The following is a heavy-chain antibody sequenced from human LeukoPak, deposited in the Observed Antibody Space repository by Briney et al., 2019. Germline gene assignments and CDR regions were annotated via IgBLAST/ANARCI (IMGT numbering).Heavy chain of an antibody. J-gene: IGHJ5*02. Sequence: PGGSLRLSCAASGFIFSTYAMTWVRQAPGKGLEWVSALSASGGTTYYADSVQGRFATSRDNSKNTLYLQMNSLRAEDTAVYYCAKLPREYCSSTSCPNWFDTWGQGTLVTVSS. CDR1: GFIFSTYA. V-gene: IGHV3-23*01. CDR2: LSASGGTT. CDR3: AKLPREYCSSTSCPNWFDT. D-gene: IGHD2-2*01.